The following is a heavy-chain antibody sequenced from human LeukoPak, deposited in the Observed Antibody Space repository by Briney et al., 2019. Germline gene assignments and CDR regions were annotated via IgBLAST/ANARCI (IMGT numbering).Heavy chain of an antibody. Sequence: ASVKVSCKASGYTFTSYGISWVRQAPGQGLEWMGWISAYNGNTNYAQKLQGRVTMTTDTSTSTAYMELSSLRSEDTAVYYCARKGSGSYSPYYYYMDVWGKGTTVTISS. CDR2: ISAYNGNT. CDR3: ARKGSGSYSPYYYYMDV. CDR1: GYTFTSYG. J-gene: IGHJ6*03. D-gene: IGHD3-10*01. V-gene: IGHV1-18*01.